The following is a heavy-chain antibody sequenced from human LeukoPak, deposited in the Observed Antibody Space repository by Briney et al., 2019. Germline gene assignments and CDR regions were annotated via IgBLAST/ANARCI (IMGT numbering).Heavy chain of an antibody. CDR3: ARDGGVIIKDYYMDV. J-gene: IGHJ6*03. CDR1: GFTFSSYS. Sequence: PGGSLRLSCAASGFTFSSYSMNWVRQAPGKGLEWVSSISSSTNYIYYADSVKGRFTVSRDNANDSLYLQMNSLRAEDTAVYYCARDGGVIIKDYYMDVWGKGTTVTVAS. V-gene: IGHV3-21*01. D-gene: IGHD3-3*01. CDR2: ISSSTNYI.